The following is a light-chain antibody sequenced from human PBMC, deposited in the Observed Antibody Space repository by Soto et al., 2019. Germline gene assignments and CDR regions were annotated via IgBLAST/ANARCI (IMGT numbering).Light chain of an antibody. Sequence: DIQMTQSPSSLSASVRDSVTITCRASQNIRNYLNWYQQKPGRAPKILIYAASSLHSGVPSRFSGSGSGTDFTLTISSLQPEDFATYYCQQSYSTPITFGQGTRLENK. CDR2: AAS. V-gene: IGKV1-39*01. J-gene: IGKJ5*01. CDR3: QQSYSTPIT. CDR1: QNIRNY.